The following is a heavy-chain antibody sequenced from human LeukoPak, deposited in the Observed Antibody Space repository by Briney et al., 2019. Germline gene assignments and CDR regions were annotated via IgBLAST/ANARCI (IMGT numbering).Heavy chain of an antibody. CDR3: ARVFRSVVVTADLNDAFDI. V-gene: IGHV4-34*01. CDR1: GGSFSGYY. J-gene: IGHJ3*02. D-gene: IGHD2-21*02. CDR2: INHSGST. Sequence: SETLSLTCAVYGGSFSGYYWSWIRQPPGKGLGWIGEINHSGSTNYNPSLKSRVTISVDTSKNQFSLKLSSVTAADTAVYYCARVFRSVVVTADLNDAFDIWGQGTMVTVSS.